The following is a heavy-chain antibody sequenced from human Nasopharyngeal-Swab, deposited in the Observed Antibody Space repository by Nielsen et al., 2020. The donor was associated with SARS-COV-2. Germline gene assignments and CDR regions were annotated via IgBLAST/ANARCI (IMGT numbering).Heavy chain of an antibody. Sequence: VRQAPGKGLEWVAVISYDGSNKYYADSVKGRFTISRDNSKNTQYLQMNSLRAEDTAVYYCARGRTTVVTGDAFDIWGQGTMVTVSS. D-gene: IGHD4-23*01. J-gene: IGHJ3*02. V-gene: IGHV3-30-3*01. CDR3: ARGRTTVVTGDAFDI. CDR2: ISYDGSNK.